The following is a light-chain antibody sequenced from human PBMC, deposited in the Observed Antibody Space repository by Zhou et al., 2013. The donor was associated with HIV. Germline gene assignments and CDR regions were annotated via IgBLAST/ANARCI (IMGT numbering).Light chain of an antibody. Sequence: IVLTQSPATLSLSPGERATLSCRASQSVSIYLAWYQQKPGQAPRLLIYDASNRATGVPARFSGSGSGTDFTLTISSLEPEDFAMYYCQNQSNWPPLTFGGGTKVEIK. CDR1: QSVSIY. V-gene: IGKV3-11*01. CDR2: DAS. CDR3: QNQSNWPPLT. J-gene: IGKJ4*01.